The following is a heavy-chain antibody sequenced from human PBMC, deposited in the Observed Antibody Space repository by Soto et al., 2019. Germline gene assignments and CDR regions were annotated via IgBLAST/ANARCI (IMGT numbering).Heavy chain of an antibody. D-gene: IGHD7-27*01. V-gene: IGHV4-39*02. Sequence: SETLSLTCTVSGASISSSSYYWGWIRQPPGKGLEYIGNIYYSGSTYYNPSLKSRVIISVDTSKNHFSLKLSSVTAADTAVYYCARGAANWGFAWGMDVWGQGTTVTVSS. CDR3: ARGAANWGFAWGMDV. CDR1: GASISSSSYY. J-gene: IGHJ6*02. CDR2: IYYSGST.